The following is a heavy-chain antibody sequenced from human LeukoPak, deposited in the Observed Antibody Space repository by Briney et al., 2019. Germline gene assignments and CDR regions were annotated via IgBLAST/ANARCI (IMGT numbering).Heavy chain of an antibody. CDR1: GHTFTGYY. D-gene: IGHD5-12*01. CDR3: ARGSPSGYGVLYYYMDV. J-gene: IGHJ6*03. V-gene: IGHV1-2*02. Sequence: ASVKVSCKASGHTFTGYYMHWVRQAPGQGLEWMGWINPNSGGTNYAQMFQGRVTMTRDTSISTAYMELSRLRSDDTAVYYCARGSPSGYGVLYYYMDVWGKGTTVTISS. CDR2: INPNSGGT.